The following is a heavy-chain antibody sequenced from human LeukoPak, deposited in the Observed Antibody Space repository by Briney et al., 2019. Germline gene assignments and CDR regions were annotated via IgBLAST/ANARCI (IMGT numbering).Heavy chain of an antibody. CDR1: GGYISSYY. CDR2: IYYSGST. J-gene: IGHJ4*02. D-gene: IGHD3-22*01. Sequence: PSETLSLTCSVSGGYISSYYWSWIRQPPGKELEWIGYIYYSGSTNYNPSLKSRVTISVDTSKNQFSLKLSSVTAADTAVYYCARTYDSSGYLRFDYWGQGTLVTVSS. CDR3: ARTYDSSGYLRFDY. V-gene: IGHV4-59*08.